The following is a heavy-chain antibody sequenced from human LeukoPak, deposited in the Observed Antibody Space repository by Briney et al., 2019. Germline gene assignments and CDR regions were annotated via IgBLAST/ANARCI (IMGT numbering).Heavy chain of an antibody. J-gene: IGHJ3*02. CDR1: GFTFSSYD. CDR2: IGTAGDP. D-gene: IGHD2-15*01. V-gene: IGHV3-13*05. CDR3: ARGSYCSGGACSPVGAFDI. Sequence: GGSLRLSCAASGFTFSSYDMHWVGQAPGKGLEWVSGIGTAGDPYYPGSIKGRFTFSRENAKNSLFLQMNGLRVGDTAVYYCARGSYCSGGACSPVGAFDIWGQGTVVTVSS.